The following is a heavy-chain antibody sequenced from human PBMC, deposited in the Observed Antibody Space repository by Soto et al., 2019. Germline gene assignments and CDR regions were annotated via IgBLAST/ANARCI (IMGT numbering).Heavy chain of an antibody. Sequence: PAASLKISCKGAGSSFSSYLIWWLRPIPGKVLEWMGIIYPGDSDTRYSPSFQGQVTISADKSISTAYLQWSSLKASDTAMYYCAGHRGYCSSTICSPNDYWGRGTLVTVSS. CDR2: IYPGDSDT. V-gene: IGHV5-51*01. CDR1: GSSFSSYL. D-gene: IGHD2-2*01. J-gene: IGHJ4*02. CDR3: AGHRGYCSSTICSPNDY.